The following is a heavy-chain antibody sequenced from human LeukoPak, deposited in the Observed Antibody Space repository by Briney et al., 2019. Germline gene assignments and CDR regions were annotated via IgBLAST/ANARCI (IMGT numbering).Heavy chain of an antibody. CDR3: ARGYCSGGSCYSVPIDY. D-gene: IGHD2-15*01. V-gene: IGHV4-38-2*02. CDR1: GYSISSCYY. Sequence: SETLSLTCTVSGYSISSCYYWCWIRQPPGKGLECIGSIYHSGSTYYNPSLKSRVTISVDTSKNQFYLKLSTVTAADAAVYYCARGYCSGGSCYSVPIDYWGQGTLVTVSS. CDR2: IYHSGST. J-gene: IGHJ4*02.